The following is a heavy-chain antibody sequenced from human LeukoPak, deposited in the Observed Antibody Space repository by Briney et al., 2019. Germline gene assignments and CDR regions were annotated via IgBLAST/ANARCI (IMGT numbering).Heavy chain of an antibody. D-gene: IGHD3-16*02. CDR3: ARAHSFGGVIQIHYYFDY. Sequence: GASVKVSCKASGYTFTSYYMHWVRQAPGQGLEWMGIINPSGGSTSYAQKFQGRVTISVDTSKNQFSLKLSSVTAADTAVYYCARAHSFGGVIQIHYYFDYWGQGTLVTVSS. J-gene: IGHJ4*02. CDR2: INPSGGST. V-gene: IGHV1-46*01. CDR1: GYTFTSYY.